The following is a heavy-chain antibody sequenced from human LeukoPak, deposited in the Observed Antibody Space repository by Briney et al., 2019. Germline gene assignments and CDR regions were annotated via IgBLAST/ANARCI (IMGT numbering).Heavy chain of an antibody. CDR2: IYYSGDS. CDR3: ARHTYARPFDS. D-gene: IGHD6-6*01. V-gene: IGHV4-59*08. Sequence: SETLSLTCTVSGDSFTKNYWSWIRQPPGKGLEWIGYIYYSGDSNYNPSLKGRATISLDTSKNQFSLKVSSVTAADTAIYYCARHTYARPFDSWGQGTLVTVSS. CDR1: GDSFTKNY. J-gene: IGHJ4*02.